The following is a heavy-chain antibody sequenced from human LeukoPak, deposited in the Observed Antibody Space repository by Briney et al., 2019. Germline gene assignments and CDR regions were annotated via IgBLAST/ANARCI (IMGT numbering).Heavy chain of an antibody. CDR3: ARGPPSGPMIAVVTMFGDDAIDI. D-gene: IGHD3-10*02. CDR1: GYTFTGYY. V-gene: IGHV1-2*02. CDR2: INPNSGGT. J-gene: IGHJ3*02. Sequence: GASVKVSCKASGYTFTGYYMHWVRQAPGQGLEWMGWINPNSGGTNYAQKFQGRVTMTRDTSISTAYMELSRLRSDDTAVYYCARGPPSGPMIAVVTMFGDDAIDIWGQGTMVAVSS.